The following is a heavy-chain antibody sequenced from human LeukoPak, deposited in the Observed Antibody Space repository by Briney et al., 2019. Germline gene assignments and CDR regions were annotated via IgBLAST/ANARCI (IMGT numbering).Heavy chain of an antibody. Sequence: GSLRLSCVVSGFTLSSDWMSWVRQAPGKGLEWIGEINHSGSTNYNPSLKSRVTISVDTSKNQFSLKLSSVTAADTAVYYCARVKEFTMVRGDPFDYWGQGTLVTVSS. D-gene: IGHD3-10*01. V-gene: IGHV4-34*01. CDR3: ARVKEFTMVRGDPFDY. CDR2: INHSGST. J-gene: IGHJ4*02. CDR1: GFTLSSDW.